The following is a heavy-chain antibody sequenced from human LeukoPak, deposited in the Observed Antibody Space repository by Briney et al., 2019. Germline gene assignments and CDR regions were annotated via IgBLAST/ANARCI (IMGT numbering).Heavy chain of an antibody. Sequence: SETLSLTCTVSGGSISSGGYYWSWIRQHPGKGLEWIGYIYYSGSTYYNPSLKSRVTISVDTSKNQFSLKLSSVTAADTAVYYCARVESSRDYGDYGPVYAFDTWGQGTMVTVFS. CDR3: ARVESSRDYGDYGPVYAFDT. CDR1: GGSISSGGYY. D-gene: IGHD4-17*01. J-gene: IGHJ3*02. CDR2: IYYSGST. V-gene: IGHV4-31*03.